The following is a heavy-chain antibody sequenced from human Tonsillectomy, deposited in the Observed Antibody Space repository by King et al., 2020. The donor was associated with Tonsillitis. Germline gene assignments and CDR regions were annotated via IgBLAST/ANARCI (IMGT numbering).Heavy chain of an antibody. Sequence: QLVQSGAEVKKPGSSVKGSCKASGGTFSSYAISWVRQAPGQGLEWMGGIIPIFGTANYAQKFQGRVTITADASTSTAYMELSGLRSEETAVSYCDQQLAGDDDDYGMDDWGQGTTVTVSS. CDR2: IIPIFGTA. J-gene: IGHJ6*02. CDR1: GGTFSSYA. CDR3: DQQLAGDDDDYGMDD. V-gene: IGHV1-69*01. D-gene: IGHD7-27*01.